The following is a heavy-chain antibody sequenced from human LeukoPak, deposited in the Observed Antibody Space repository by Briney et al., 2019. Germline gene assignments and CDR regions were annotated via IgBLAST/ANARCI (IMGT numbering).Heavy chain of an antibody. CDR1: GGSISTSNYY. CDR3: ASRTRFGELRFDY. V-gene: IGHV4-39*01. J-gene: IGHJ4*02. Sequence: SETLTLTCTVSGGSISTSNYYWGWIRQPPGKGLEWIGSIYYTGSTYYNPSLNSRVTVSVDTSKNQFSLKLSSVTAADTAVYYCASRTRFGELRFDYWGQGTLVTVSS. D-gene: IGHD3-10*01. CDR2: IYYTGST.